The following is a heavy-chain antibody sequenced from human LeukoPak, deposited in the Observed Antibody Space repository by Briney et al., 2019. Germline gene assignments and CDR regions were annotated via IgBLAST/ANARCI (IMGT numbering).Heavy chain of an antibody. Sequence: GSLRLSCAASGFTFSSYAMSWVRQAPGKGLEWVANIKQDGSEKYYVDSVKGRFTISRDNAKNSLYLQMNSLRAEDTAVYYCARAHGDFDAFDIWGQGTMVTVSS. J-gene: IGHJ3*02. V-gene: IGHV3-7*01. CDR1: GFTFSSYA. CDR2: IKQDGSEK. D-gene: IGHD4-17*01. CDR3: ARAHGDFDAFDI.